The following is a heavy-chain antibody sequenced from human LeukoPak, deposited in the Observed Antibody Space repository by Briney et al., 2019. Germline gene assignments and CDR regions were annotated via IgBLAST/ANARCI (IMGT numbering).Heavy chain of an antibody. J-gene: IGHJ4*02. CDR2: IWYDGSNK. Sequence: GRSLRLSCGASGFTFSSYGMHWVRQAPGKGLEWVAVIWYDGSNKYYADSVKGRFTISRDNSKNTLYLQMNSLRAEDTAVYYCAREYYDYVWGSYRYTFDYWGQGTLVTVSS. D-gene: IGHD3-16*02. CDR1: GFTFSSYG. V-gene: IGHV3-33*01. CDR3: AREYYDYVWGSYRYTFDY.